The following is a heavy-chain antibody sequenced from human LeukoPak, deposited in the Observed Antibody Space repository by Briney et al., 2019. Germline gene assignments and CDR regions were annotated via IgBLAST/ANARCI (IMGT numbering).Heavy chain of an antibody. CDR1: GGSISSGNNY. J-gene: IGHJ5*02. CDR2: ISTSGST. Sequence: PSETLSLTCTVSGGSISSGNNYWSWIRQPAGEGLEWIGRISTSGSTNYNPSLKSRVTISVDTSKNQFSLKLNSVTAADTAVYYCARIIGMAAAGEWFDPWGQGTLVTVSS. V-gene: IGHV4-61*02. D-gene: IGHD6-13*01. CDR3: ARIIGMAAAGEWFDP.